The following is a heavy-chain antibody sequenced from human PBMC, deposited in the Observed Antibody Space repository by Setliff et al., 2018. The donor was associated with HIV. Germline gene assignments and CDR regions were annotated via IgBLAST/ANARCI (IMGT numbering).Heavy chain of an antibody. CDR1: GFTFSDYY. Sequence: GSLRLSCAASGFTFSDYYMSWIRQAPGKGLEWVSYISSSSTYTNYLDSVKGRFTISRDNAKNSLYLQMNSLRAEDTAVYYCARVNSGGYNYKSFFDYWGQGTLVTVS. CDR2: ISSSSTYT. D-gene: IGHD5-12*01. V-gene: IGHV3-11*05. CDR3: ARVNSGGYNYKSFFDY. J-gene: IGHJ4*02.